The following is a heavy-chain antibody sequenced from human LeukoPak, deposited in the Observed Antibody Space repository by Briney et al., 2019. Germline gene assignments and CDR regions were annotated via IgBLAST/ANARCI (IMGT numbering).Heavy chain of an antibody. D-gene: IGHD4-17*01. V-gene: IGHV3-30*18. CDR1: GFTFSSYG. CDR2: ISYDGSNK. CDR3: AKDKCSYGDYSDY. J-gene: IGHJ4*02. Sequence: GGSLGLSCAASGFTFSSYGMHWVRQAPVKGLEWVAVISYDGSNKYYADSVKGRFTISRDNSKNTLYLQMNSLRAEDTAVYYCAKDKCSYGDYSDYWGQGTLVTVSS.